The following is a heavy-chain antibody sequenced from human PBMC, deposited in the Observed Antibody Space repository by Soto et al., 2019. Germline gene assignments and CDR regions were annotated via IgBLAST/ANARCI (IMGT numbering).Heavy chain of an antibody. Sequence: SQTLSLTCAISGDSVSSDSAAWNWVRQSPSRGLEWLGRTYYRSKWYNDYAVSVNGRITINPDTSKNHFSLQLNSVTPEDTAVYYCVRDRYSSSYFDYWGQGTLVTVS. V-gene: IGHV6-1*01. CDR1: GDSVSSDSAA. CDR3: VRDRYSSSYFDY. D-gene: IGHD6-6*01. CDR2: TYYRSKWYN. J-gene: IGHJ4*02.